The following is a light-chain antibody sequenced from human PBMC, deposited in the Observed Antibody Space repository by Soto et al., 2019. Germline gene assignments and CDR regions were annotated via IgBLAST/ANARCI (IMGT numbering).Light chain of an antibody. J-gene: IGKJ4*01. CDR2: GAS. CDR1: QSVSGN. Sequence: EIVMTQSPATLSVSPGERATLSCRASQSVSGNLAWYQQKPGQAPRLLIYGASTRAAGIPARFSGSGSGTEFSPTISSLQSEDFAVYYCQQYNDWPPVTFGGGTKVEIK. V-gene: IGKV3-15*01. CDR3: QQYNDWPPVT.